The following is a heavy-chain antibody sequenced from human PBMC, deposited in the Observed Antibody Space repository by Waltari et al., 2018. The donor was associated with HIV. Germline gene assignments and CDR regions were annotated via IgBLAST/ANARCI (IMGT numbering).Heavy chain of an antibody. V-gene: IGHV4-34*01. D-gene: IGHD3-22*01. CDR1: GGSFSGHY. CDR2: INHSGST. Sequence: QVQLQQWGAGLLKPSETLSLTCAVYGGSFSGHYWSWIRQPPGKGLEWIGEINHSGSTNYNPSLKSRVTISVDTSKNQFSLKLSSVTAADTAVYYCARAPPLISMKLVGSYFQHWGQGTLVTVSS. J-gene: IGHJ1*01. CDR3: ARAPPLISMKLVGSYFQH.